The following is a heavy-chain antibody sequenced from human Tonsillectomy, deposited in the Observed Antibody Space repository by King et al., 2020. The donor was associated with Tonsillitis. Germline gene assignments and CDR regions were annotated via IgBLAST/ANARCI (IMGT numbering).Heavy chain of an antibody. D-gene: IGHD2-8*02. V-gene: IGHV3-53*01. CDR2: IYNSGGT. CDR3: ARDVGTGFQN. Sequence: VQLVESGGGLIQPGGSLRLSCAASGFTVSTNYMNWVRQAPGKGLEWVSIIYNSGGTYYSDSVKGRFIISRDNSKNTLYLQMNSLRAEDTAVYYCARDVGTGFQNWGQGTLVTVSS. J-gene: IGHJ1*01. CDR1: GFTVSTNY.